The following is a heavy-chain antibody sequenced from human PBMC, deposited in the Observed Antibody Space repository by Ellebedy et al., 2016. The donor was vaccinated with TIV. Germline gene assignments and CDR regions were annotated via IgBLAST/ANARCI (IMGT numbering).Heavy chain of an antibody. Sequence: GESLKISCVASGFTFSDHSMSWVRQAPGRGLEWVSSISSSSAHAYYENSVKGRFTVSRDNAKSSLYLQMNSLRAEDTAVYYCAKDDDVSVRIRYDPWGQGTLVTVSS. CDR2: ISSSSAHA. V-gene: IGHV3-21*04. J-gene: IGHJ5*02. CDR3: AKDDDVSVRIRYDP. CDR1: GFTFSDHS. D-gene: IGHD3-16*01.